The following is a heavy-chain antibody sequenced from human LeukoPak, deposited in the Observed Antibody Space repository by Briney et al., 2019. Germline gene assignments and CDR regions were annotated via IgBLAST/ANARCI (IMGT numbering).Heavy chain of an antibody. D-gene: IGHD2-8*01. CDR2: INHSGST. CDR3: ARGSPGVSYVDY. J-gene: IGHJ4*02. V-gene: IGHV4-34*01. Sequence: SETLSLTCAVYGGSFSGYYCSWIRQPPGKGLEWIGEINHSGSTNYNPSLKSRVTISVDTSKNQFSLKLSSVTAADTAVYYCARGSPGVSYVDYWGQGTLVTVSS. CDR1: GGSFSGYY.